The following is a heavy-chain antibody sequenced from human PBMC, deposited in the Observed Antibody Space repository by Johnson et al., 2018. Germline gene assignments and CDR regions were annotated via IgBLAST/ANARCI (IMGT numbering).Heavy chain of an antibody. Sequence: QVQLVQSGPGLVKPSQTLSLTCAISGDSVSSNSAAWTWVRQSPSRGLEWLGRTYYRSKWCYDYALTVKSRIPINPDTSKNQFPLQLNSVTPEDTAMYYCARIRFRSLVNDAFDIWGQGTMVTVSS. D-gene: IGHD1-26*01. V-gene: IGHV6-1*01. J-gene: IGHJ3*02. CDR3: ARIRFRSLVNDAFDI. CDR1: GDSVSSNSAA. CDR2: TYYRSKWCY.